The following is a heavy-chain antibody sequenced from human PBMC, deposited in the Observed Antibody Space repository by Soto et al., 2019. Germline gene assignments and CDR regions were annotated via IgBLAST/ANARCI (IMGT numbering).Heavy chain of an antibody. D-gene: IGHD3-3*01. J-gene: IGHJ6*02. Sequence: QVQLQQWGAGLLKPSETLSLTCAVYGGSFSGYYWSWIRQPPGKGLEWIGEINHSGSTNYNPSLKSRVTISLDTSKNQFSLKLSSVTAADTAVYYCARSRYVRGFWSGYYGDYYYYGMDVWGQGTTVTVSS. CDR3: ARSRYVRGFWSGYYGDYYYYGMDV. CDR2: INHSGST. V-gene: IGHV4-34*01. CDR1: GGSFSGYY.